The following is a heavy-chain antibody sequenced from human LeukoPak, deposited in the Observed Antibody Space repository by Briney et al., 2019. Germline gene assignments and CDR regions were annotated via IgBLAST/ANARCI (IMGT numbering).Heavy chain of an antibody. CDR1: GFTFSDYY. V-gene: IGHV3-23*01. D-gene: IGHD1-26*01. CDR3: AKLSGRYYFDP. Sequence: PGGPLRLSCAASGFTFSDYYMSWIRQAPGKGLEWVSAISGSGGSTYYADSVKGRFTISRDNSKNTLYLQMNSLRAEDTAVYYCAKLSGRYYFDPWGQGTLVTVSS. J-gene: IGHJ5*02. CDR2: ISGSGGST.